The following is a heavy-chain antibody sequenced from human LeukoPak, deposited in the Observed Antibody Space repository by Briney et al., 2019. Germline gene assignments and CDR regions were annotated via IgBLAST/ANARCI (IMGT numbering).Heavy chain of an antibody. D-gene: IGHD6-6*01. CDR3: AKGRIAARNIDY. J-gene: IGHJ4*02. CDR1: GFTFSSYA. CDR2: ISGSGGST. V-gene: IGHV3-23*01. Sequence: GGSLRLSCAASGFTFSSYAMSWVRQAPGKGLEWVSAISGSGGSTYYAGSVKGRFTISRDNSKNTLYLQMNSLRAEDTAVYYCAKGRIAARNIDYWGQGTLVTVSS.